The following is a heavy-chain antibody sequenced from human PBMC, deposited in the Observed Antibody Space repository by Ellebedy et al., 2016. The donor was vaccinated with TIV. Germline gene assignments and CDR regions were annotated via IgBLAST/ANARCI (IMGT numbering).Heavy chain of an antibody. V-gene: IGHV1-2*02. D-gene: IGHD6-13*01. CDR2: INPNSGGT. J-gene: IGHJ4*02. Sequence: ASVKVSCKASGYTFTGYYMHWVRQAPGQGLEWMGWINPNSGGTNYAQKFQGRVTMTRDTSISTAYMELSRLRSDDTAVYYCAPTDSRIAAAGSGVDYWGQGTLVTVSS. CDR1: GYTFTGYY. CDR3: APTDSRIAAAGSGVDY.